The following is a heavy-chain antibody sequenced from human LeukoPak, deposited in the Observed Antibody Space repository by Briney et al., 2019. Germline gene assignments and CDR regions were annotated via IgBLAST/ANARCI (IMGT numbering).Heavy chain of an antibody. CDR1: GFTFSSYG. J-gene: IGHJ5*02. CDR2: IWYDGSNK. D-gene: IGHD3-10*01. CDR3: ARVLRGSGSYET. Sequence: PGGSLRLSCAASGFTFSSYGMHWVRQAPGKGLEWVAVIWYDGSNKYYADSVKGRFTISRDNAKNSLYLQMNSLRAEDTAVYYCARVLRGSGSYETWGQGTLVTVSS. V-gene: IGHV3-33*01.